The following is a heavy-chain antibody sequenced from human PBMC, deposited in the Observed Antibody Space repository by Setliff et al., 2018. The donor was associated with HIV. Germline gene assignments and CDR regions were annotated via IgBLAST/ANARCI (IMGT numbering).Heavy chain of an antibody. D-gene: IGHD3-10*01. J-gene: IGHJ4*02. CDR1: GFAFSSHQ. CDR3: ARERGGYYFDY. V-gene: IGHV3-7*01. Sequence: GGSLRLSCAASGFAFSSHQMSWVRQAPGKGLEWVAKIRQDGTDKYYVDSVKGRFTISRDNAKNSLYLQMNSLRAEDTAVYYCARERGGYYFDYWGQGTLVTVSS. CDR2: IRQDGTDK.